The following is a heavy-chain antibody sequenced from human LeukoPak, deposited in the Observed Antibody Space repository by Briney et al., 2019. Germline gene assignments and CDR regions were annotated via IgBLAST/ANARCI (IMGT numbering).Heavy chain of an antibody. CDR3: ARDFSSGWFDY. D-gene: IGHD6-19*01. CDR2: ISSSGSTI. V-gene: IGHV3-11*01. J-gene: IGHJ4*02. Sequence: NPGGSLRLSCASSGFTFSDIYMSWIRQAPGKGLEWISYISSSGSTIYYADSVKGRFTISRDNAKNSLYLQMDSLRAEDTAVYYCARDFSSGWFDYWSQGTLVTVSS. CDR1: GFTFSDIY.